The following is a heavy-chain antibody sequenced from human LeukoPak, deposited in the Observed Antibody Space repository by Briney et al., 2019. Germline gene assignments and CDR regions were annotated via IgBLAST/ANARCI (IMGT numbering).Heavy chain of an antibody. CDR1: GFTFSSYA. Sequence: GGSLRLSCAASGFTFSSYAMSWVRQAPGKGLEWVSAISGSGGSTYYADSVKGRFTISRDNSKNTLYLQMNSLRAEDTAVYYCAKKGVGISDYYYYMDVWGKGTTVTVSS. D-gene: IGHD2/OR15-2a*01. V-gene: IGHV3-23*01. CDR3: AKKGVGISDYYYYMDV. J-gene: IGHJ6*03. CDR2: ISGSGGST.